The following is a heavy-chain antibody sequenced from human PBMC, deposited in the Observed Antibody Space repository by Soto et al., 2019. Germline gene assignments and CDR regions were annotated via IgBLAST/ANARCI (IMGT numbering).Heavy chain of an antibody. Sequence: EVQLVESGGGLVQPGGSLKLSCAASGFTFSGSTMHWVRQASGKGLEWVGRIRSKANSYATAYAASVEGRFTISRNDSKNTAYLEMNSLKTDDTAVYYCTRQESCGSAPEWGQGALVTVSS. J-gene: IGHJ4*02. CDR3: TRQESCGSAPE. D-gene: IGHD3-10*01. V-gene: IGHV3-73*01. CDR2: IRSKANSYAT. CDR1: GFTFSGST.